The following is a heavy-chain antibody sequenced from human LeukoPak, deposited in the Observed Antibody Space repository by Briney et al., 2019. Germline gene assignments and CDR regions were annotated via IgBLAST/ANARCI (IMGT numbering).Heavy chain of an antibody. CDR2: IIPIFGTA. CDR3: ARDLVSRVAPFRY. V-gene: IGHV1-69*13. Sequence: ALVKVSCKASGGTFSSYAISWVRQAPGQGLEWMGGIIPIFGTANYAQKFQGRVTITADESTSTAYMELSSLRSEDTAVYYCARDLVSRVAPFRYWGQGTLVTVSS. J-gene: IGHJ4*02. D-gene: IGHD3-3*01. CDR1: GGTFSSYA.